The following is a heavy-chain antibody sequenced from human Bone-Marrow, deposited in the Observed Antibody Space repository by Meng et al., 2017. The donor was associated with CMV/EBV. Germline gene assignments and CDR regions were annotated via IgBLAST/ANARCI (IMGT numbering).Heavy chain of an antibody. J-gene: IGHJ5*02. CDR3: ATHSGAARRRAWFDP. CDR1: GGTFSSCA. V-gene: IGHV1-69*05. D-gene: IGHD6-6*01. Sequence: SVKVSCKASGGTFSSCAISWVRQAPGQGLEWMGGIIPIFGTANYAQKFQGRVTITTDESTSTAYMELSSLRSEDTAVYYCATHSGAARRRAWFDPWGQGTLVTVSS. CDR2: IIPIFGTA.